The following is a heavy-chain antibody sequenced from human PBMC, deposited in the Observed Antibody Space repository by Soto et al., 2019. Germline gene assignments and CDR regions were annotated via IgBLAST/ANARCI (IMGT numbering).Heavy chain of an antibody. CDR2: IYSGGTT. Sequence: EVQLVESGGGLMQPGGSLRLSCAASGLTVSNNYMTWVRQASGKGLEWVSVIYSGGTTYYADSVKGRFTISRDISKNTVSLEMKSLRAEDTAVYYCARDRPLERAFEFWGQGTMVTVSS. CDR1: GLTVSNNY. V-gene: IGHV3-53*01. J-gene: IGHJ3*01. CDR3: ARDRPLERAFEF.